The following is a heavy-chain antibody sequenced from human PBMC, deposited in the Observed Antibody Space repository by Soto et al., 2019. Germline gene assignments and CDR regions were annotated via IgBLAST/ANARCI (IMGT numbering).Heavy chain of an antibody. CDR2: VYHNGGP. Sequence: QVQLQEWGPGLVKPSGTLSLTCAVSDGFISSSNYWSWVRQPPGKGLEWIGQVYHNGGPSYNPSLRSRVTMSIDKSKNQFSLNLSAVTAADTAVYFCVRHGGRLFDYWGPGHLVTVSS. CDR1: DGFISSSNY. J-gene: IGHJ4*02. D-gene: IGHD2-15*01. CDR3: VRHGGRLFDY. V-gene: IGHV4-4*02.